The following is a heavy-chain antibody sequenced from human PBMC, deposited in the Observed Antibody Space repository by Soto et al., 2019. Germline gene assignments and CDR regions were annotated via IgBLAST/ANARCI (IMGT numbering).Heavy chain of an antibody. V-gene: IGHV3-15*07. D-gene: IGHD6-19*01. J-gene: IGHJ4*01. CDR2: IKSKTGGVTT. CDR1: GFTFNNAW. Sequence: GGSLRLSCAASGFTFNNAWMNWVRQAPGKGLEWVGRIKSKTGGVTTDYAAPVKGRFIISRDDSKNMLYLQMNSLKTEDTAVYYCTTDFSSGWFFDHWGQGTRVTVSS. CDR3: TTDFSSGWFFDH.